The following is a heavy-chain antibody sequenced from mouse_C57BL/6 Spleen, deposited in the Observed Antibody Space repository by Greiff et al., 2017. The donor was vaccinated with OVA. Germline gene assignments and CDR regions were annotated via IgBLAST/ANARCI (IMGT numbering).Heavy chain of an antibody. V-gene: IGHV5-15*01. CDR1: GFTFSDYG. J-gene: IGHJ2*01. Sequence: VQLKESGGGLVQPGGSLKLSCAASGFTFSDYGMAWVRQAPRKGPEWVAFISNLAYSIYYADTVTGRFTISRENAKNTLYLEMSSLRSEDTAMYYCARLGLGPYYFDYWGQGTTLTVSS. CDR2: ISNLAYSI. D-gene: IGHD4-1*01. CDR3: ARLGLGPYYFDY.